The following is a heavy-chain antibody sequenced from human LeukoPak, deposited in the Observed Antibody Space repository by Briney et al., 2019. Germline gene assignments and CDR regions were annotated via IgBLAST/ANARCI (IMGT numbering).Heavy chain of an antibody. CDR2: IYTSGSA. Sequence: SETLSLTCTVSGGSISSDNVYWSWVRQPAGKGLEWIGRIYTSGSANYNPSLKSRVTISVDTSKNQFSLKLSSVTAADTAVYYCARDGNSSGWYALYYMDVWGKGTTVTVSS. CDR3: ARDGNSSGWYALYYMDV. V-gene: IGHV4-61*02. J-gene: IGHJ6*03. D-gene: IGHD6-19*01. CDR1: GGSISSDNVY.